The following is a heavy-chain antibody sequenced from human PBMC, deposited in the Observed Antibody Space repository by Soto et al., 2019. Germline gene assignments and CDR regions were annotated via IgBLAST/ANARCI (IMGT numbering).Heavy chain of an antibody. CDR1: GGSISSYY. D-gene: IGHD6-19*01. V-gene: IGHV4-59*01. J-gene: IGHJ4*02. CDR2: IYYSGST. CDR3: ARVGSSGWSPDY. Sequence: SETLSLTCTVSGGSISSYYWSWIRQPPGKGLEWIGYIYYSGSTNYNPSLKSRVTVSVDTSKNQFSLKLSSVTAADTALYYCARVGSSGWSPDYWGQGTLVTGSS.